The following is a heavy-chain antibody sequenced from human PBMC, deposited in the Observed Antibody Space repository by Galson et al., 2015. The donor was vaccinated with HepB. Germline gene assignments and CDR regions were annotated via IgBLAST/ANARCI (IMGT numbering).Heavy chain of an antibody. CDR3: TTEIVATLSSWFDP. J-gene: IGHJ5*02. CDR1: GFTFSTYW. V-gene: IGHV3-15*01. Sequence: SLRLSCAASGFTFSTYWMTWVRQAPGKGLEWVGRIRSNTDGGTRNYAAPVKGRFTISRDDSKRTLFLQMNSLKTEDTGVYYCTTEIVATLSSWFDPWGQGTLVTVSS. CDR2: IRSNTDGGTR. D-gene: IGHD5-12*01.